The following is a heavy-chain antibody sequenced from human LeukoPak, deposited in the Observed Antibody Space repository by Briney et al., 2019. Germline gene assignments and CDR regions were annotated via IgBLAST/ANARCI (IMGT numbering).Heavy chain of an antibody. CDR1: GYSISSGYY. J-gene: IGHJ6*03. CDR3: ASRGGHRHYYYYMDV. Sequence: SETLSLTCTVSGYSISSGYYWSWIRQPPGKGLEWIGEINHSGSTNYNPSLKSRVTISVDTSKNQFSLKLSSVTAADTAVYYCASRGGHRHYYYYMDVWGKGTTVTVSS. V-gene: IGHV4-38-2*02. CDR2: INHSGST. D-gene: IGHD2-15*01.